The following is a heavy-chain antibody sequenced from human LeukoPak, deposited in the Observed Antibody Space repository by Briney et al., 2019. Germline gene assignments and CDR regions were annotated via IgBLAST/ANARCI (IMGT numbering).Heavy chain of an antibody. J-gene: IGHJ4*02. CDR1: GFTLSSYW. Sequence: PGGSLRLSCAASGFTLSSYWMSWVRQAPGQGLEWVAYIKQDGSEKYYVDSVKGRFTISRDNAKNSLYLQMNSLRAEDTAVYYCARDRGYFDYWGQGTLVTVSS. CDR3: ARDRGYFDY. V-gene: IGHV3-7*01. CDR2: IKQDGSEK.